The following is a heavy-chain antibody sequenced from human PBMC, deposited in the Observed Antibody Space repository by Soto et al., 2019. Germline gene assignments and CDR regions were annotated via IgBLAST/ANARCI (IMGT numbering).Heavy chain of an antibody. Sequence: GASVKVSCKASGYTFTAYGLNWVRRAQGRGLEWMGRIATPDGSSVSAQRLQGRLTLTRDSFTSTAYMELGGLTSDDTGLYYCARNDGDDSTNLWGQGTLVTVSS. V-gene: IGHV1-18*04. D-gene: IGHD3-22*01. CDR1: GYTFTAYG. CDR3: ARNDGDDSTNL. J-gene: IGHJ5*02. CDR2: IATPDGSS.